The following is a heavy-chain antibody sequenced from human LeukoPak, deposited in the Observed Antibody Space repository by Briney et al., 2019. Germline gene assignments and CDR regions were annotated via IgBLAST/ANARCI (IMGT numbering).Heavy chain of an antibody. CDR3: ANWITFGGVIDYDAFDI. Sequence: PGGSLRLSCAASGFTFSSYWMSWVRQAPGKGLEWVAVISYDGSNKYYADSVKGRFTISRDNSKNTLYLQMNSLRAEDTAVYYCANWITFGGVIDYDAFDIWGQGTMVTVSS. D-gene: IGHD3-16*02. CDR2: ISYDGSNK. CDR1: GFTFSSYW. J-gene: IGHJ3*02. V-gene: IGHV3-30*18.